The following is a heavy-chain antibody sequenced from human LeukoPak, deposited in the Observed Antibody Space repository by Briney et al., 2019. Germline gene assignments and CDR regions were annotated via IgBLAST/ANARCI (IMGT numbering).Heavy chain of an antibody. D-gene: IGHD6-13*01. J-gene: IGHJ4*02. CDR2: MNPNSGNT. Sequence: GASVKVSCKASGYTFTNYDINWVRQATGQGLEWMGWMNPNSGNTGYAQKFQGRVTMTRNTSISTAYMELSSLRSEDTAVYYCARDSQLVENFDYWGQGTLVTVSS. CDR3: ARDSQLVENFDY. V-gene: IGHV1-8*01. CDR1: GYTFTNYD.